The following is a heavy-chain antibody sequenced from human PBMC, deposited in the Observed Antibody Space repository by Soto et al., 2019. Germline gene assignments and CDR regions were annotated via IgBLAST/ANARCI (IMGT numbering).Heavy chain of an antibody. D-gene: IGHD2-21*02. CDR3: AKENGDPPWIGYFDL. V-gene: IGHV3-43D*04. Sequence: GGSLRLSCAASGFTFDDYAMHWVRQVPGKALEWVSLISWDGENTFYADSVKGRFTISRDNSKNTLYLQMNSLRAEDTAVYYCAKENGDPPWIGYFDLWGRGTLVTVSS. J-gene: IGHJ2*01. CDR2: ISWDGENT. CDR1: GFTFDDYA.